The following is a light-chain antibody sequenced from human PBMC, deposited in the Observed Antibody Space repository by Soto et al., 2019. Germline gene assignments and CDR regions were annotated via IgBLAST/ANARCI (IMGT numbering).Light chain of an antibody. CDR3: SSFANSNNFV. V-gene: IGLV2-8*01. CDR1: SSDVGAYDY. J-gene: IGLJ1*01. CDR2: EVT. Sequence: SLLTQPPSASGSPGQSVTISCTGTSSDVGAYDYVSWYQQHPGEAPKLMIYEVTKRPSGVPDRFSGSKSGNTASLTVSGLQTEDEADYYCSSFANSNNFVFGTGTKVTVL.